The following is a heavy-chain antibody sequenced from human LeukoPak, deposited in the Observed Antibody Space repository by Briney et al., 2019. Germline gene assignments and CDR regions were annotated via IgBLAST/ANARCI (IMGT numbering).Heavy chain of an antibody. CDR3: ARGRPYYASGSTVFDY. Sequence: GGSLRLSCAASGLIVSGNYMSWVRQAPGKGLEWVSVIYSDIIIDYAESVKGRFTISRDNSKNTLYLQMNSLRAEDSAVYYCARGRPYYASGSTVFDYWGQGTLVTVSS. V-gene: IGHV3-53*01. J-gene: IGHJ4*02. CDR1: GLIVSGNY. CDR2: IYSDIII. D-gene: IGHD3-10*01.